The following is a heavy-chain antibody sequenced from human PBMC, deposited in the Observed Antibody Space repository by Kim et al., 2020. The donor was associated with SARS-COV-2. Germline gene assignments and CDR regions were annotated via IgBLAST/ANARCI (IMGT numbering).Heavy chain of an antibody. CDR1: GGTFSSYA. D-gene: IGHD6-19*01. CDR3: ARVGLGLGIAVAGTFLPTPRDYYYYGMDV. CDR2: IIPIFGTA. J-gene: IGHJ6*02. Sequence: SVKVSCKASGGTFSSYAISWVRQAPGQGLEWMGGIIPIFGTANYAQKFQGRVTITADESTSTAYMELSSLRSEDTAVYYCARVGLGLGIAVAGTFLPTPRDYYYYGMDVWGQGTTVTVSS. V-gene: IGHV1-69*13.